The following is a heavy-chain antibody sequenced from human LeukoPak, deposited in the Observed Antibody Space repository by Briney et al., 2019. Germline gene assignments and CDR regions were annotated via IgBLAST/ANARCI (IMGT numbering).Heavy chain of an antibody. CDR2: ISGSGGST. D-gene: IGHD3-10*01. CDR1: GFTFSSYA. J-gene: IGHJ4*02. V-gene: IGHV3-23*01. CDR3: AKPPKANILWPSPFDY. Sequence: PGGSLRLSCAASGFTFSSYAMSWVRQAPGKGLEWVSAISGSGGSTYYADSVKGRFTISRDNSKNTLYLQMNSLRAEDTAVYYCAKPPKANILWPSPFDYWGQGTLVSVSS.